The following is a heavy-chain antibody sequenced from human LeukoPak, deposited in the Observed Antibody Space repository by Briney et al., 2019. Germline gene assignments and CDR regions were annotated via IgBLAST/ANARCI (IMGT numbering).Heavy chain of an antibody. CDR3: ARVGDGYKGVHFDY. CDR1: GGTFSSYA. J-gene: IGHJ4*02. CDR2: IIPIFGTA. V-gene: IGHV1-69*06. D-gene: IGHD5-24*01. Sequence: GASVKVSCKASGGTFSSYAISWVRQAPGQGLEWMGGIIPIFGTANYAQKFQGRVTITADKSTSTAYMELSSLRSEDTAVYYCARVGDGYKGVHFDYRGQGTLVTVSS.